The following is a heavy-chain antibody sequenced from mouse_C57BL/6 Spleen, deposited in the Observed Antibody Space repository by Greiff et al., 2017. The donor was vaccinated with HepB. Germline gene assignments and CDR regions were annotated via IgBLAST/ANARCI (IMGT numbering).Heavy chain of an antibody. CDR2: IRNKANGYTT. CDR1: GFTFTDYY. Sequence: EVKLVESGGGLVQPGGSLSLSCAASGFTFTDYYMSWVRQPPGKALEWLGFIRNKANGYTTEYSASVKGRFTISRDNSQSILYLQMNALRAEDSATYYCARWAASYGNLAWFAYWGQGTLVTVSA. CDR3: ARWAASYGNLAWFAY. D-gene: IGHD2-10*01. V-gene: IGHV7-3*01. J-gene: IGHJ3*01.